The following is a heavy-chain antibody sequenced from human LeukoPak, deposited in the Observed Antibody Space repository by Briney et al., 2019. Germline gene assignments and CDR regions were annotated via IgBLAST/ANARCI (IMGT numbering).Heavy chain of an antibody. CDR1: GFTFSSYA. V-gene: IGHV3-30-3*01. J-gene: IGHJ4*02. CDR2: ISYDGSNK. D-gene: IGHD1-14*01. CDR3: ARDYRRWGPFDY. Sequence: GGSLRLSCAAYGFTFSSYAMHWVRQAPGKGLEWVAVISYDGSNKYYADSVKGRFTISRDNSKNTPYLQMNSLRAEDTAVYYCARDYRRWGPFDYWGQGTLVTVSS.